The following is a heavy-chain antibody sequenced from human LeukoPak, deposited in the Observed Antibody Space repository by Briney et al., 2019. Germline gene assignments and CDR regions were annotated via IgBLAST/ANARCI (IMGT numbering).Heavy chain of an antibody. D-gene: IGHD3-10*01. CDR3: ARDLSGSYYIPHYYYYGMDV. V-gene: IGHV3-11*01. J-gene: IGHJ6*02. CDR2: ISSSGSTI. Sequence: PGGSLRLSCAASGFTFSDYYMSWIRQATGKGLEWVSYISSSGSTIYYADSVKGRFTISRDNAKNSLYLQMNSLRAEDTAVYYCARDLSGSYYIPHYYYYGMDVWGQGTTVTVSS. CDR1: GFTFSDYY.